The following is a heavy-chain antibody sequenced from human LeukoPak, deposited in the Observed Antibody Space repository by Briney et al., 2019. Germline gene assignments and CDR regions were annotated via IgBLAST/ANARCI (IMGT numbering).Heavy chain of an antibody. D-gene: IGHD6-13*01. CDR2: IIPILGIA. Sequence: ASVKVSCKASGGTFSSYAISWVRQAPGQGLEWMGRIIPILGIANYAQKFQGRVTITADKSTSTAYMELSSLRSEDTAVYYCVKGIPGGYFDYWGQGTLVTVSS. CDR3: VKGIPGGYFDY. J-gene: IGHJ4*02. V-gene: IGHV1-69*04. CDR1: GGTFSSYA.